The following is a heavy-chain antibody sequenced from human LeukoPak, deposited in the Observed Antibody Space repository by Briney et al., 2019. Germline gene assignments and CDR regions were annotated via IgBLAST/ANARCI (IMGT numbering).Heavy chain of an antibody. D-gene: IGHD1-26*01. J-gene: IGHJ5*02. CDR3: ASSGSSIQFDP. CDR1: GYTFINND. V-gene: IGHV1-18*04. CDR2: ISAYNGNT. Sequence: EASVKVSCKASGYTFINNDISWVRQAPGQGLEWMGWISAYNGNTNYAQKFQGRVTMTTDTSTNTAYMELRSLRSDDTAVYYCASSGSSIQFDPWGQGTLVTVSS.